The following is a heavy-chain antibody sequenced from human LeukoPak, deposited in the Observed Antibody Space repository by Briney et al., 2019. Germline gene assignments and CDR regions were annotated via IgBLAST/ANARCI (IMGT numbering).Heavy chain of an antibody. Sequence: SETLSLTCTVSGGSISSGGYYWSWIRQHPGKGLEWIGYIYYSGSTYYNPSLKSRVTISVDTSKNQFSLKLSSVTAADTAMYYCASGGYSYGFDYWGQGTLVTVSS. V-gene: IGHV4-31*03. CDR1: GGSISSGGYY. D-gene: IGHD5-18*01. CDR3: ASGGYSYGFDY. CDR2: IYYSGST. J-gene: IGHJ4*02.